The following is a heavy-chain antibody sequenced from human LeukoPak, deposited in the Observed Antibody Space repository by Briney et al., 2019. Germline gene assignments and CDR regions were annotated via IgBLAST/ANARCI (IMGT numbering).Heavy chain of an antibody. V-gene: IGHV1-69*04. J-gene: IGHJ6*02. CDR1: GGTFSSYA. CDR2: IIPILGIA. CDR3: ARVKAGTETYYYYYGMDV. Sequence: GASVKVSCKASGGTFSSYAISWVRQAPGQGLEWMGRIIPILGIANYAQKFQGRVTITADKSTSTAYMELSSLRSEDTAVYYCARVKAGTETYYYYYGMDVWGQGTTVTVSS. D-gene: IGHD6-13*01.